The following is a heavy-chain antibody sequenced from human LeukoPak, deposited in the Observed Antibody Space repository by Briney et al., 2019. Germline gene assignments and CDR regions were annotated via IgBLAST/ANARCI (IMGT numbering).Heavy chain of an antibody. CDR2: IDQDGREK. V-gene: IGHV3-7*01. J-gene: IGHJ5*02. D-gene: IGHD1-1*01. CDR1: GFSFSSYW. Sequence: GGSLRLSCAASGFSFSSYWMSWVRQAPGKGLEWVANIDQDGREKNYVDSVKGRFTISRDNAKSSLYLQMNSLRAEDTAVYYCATYTGTQGPWGQGTLVTVSS. CDR3: ATYTGTQGP.